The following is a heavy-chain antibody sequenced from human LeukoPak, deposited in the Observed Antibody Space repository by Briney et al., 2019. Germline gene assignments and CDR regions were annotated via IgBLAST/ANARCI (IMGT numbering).Heavy chain of an antibody. J-gene: IGHJ4*02. CDR1: GFTFSSYS. CDR2: ISSSSSYI. V-gene: IGHV3-21*01. D-gene: IGHD3-16*01. Sequence: GGSLRLSCAASGFTFSSYSMNWVRQAPGKGLEWVSSISSSSSYINYANSVKGRFTISRDNAKNSLYLQMNSLRAEDTAVYYCARRLGESDQGYWGQGTLVTVSS. CDR3: ARRLGESDQGY.